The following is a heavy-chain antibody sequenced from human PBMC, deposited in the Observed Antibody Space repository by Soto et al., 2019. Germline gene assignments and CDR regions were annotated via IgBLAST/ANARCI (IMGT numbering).Heavy chain of an antibody. Sequence: QVQLVESGGGVVQPGRSLRLSCAASGFFFSSYGLHWVRQAPGKGLEWVAIISHDGSNKNYVDSVKGRFSISRDNSKNTLHLQMNSLRAEDTAVYYCAKVSNSGYSPYYYNYAMDVWGQGTTVTVSS. V-gene: IGHV3-30*18. CDR2: ISHDGSNK. J-gene: IGHJ6*02. D-gene: IGHD3-22*01. CDR1: GFFFSSYG. CDR3: AKVSNSGYSPYYYNYAMDV.